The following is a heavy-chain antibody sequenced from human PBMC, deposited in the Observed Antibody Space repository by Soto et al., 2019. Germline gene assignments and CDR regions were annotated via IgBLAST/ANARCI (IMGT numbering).Heavy chain of an antibody. J-gene: IGHJ4*02. V-gene: IGHV5-51*01. Sequence: EVQLVRSGAEVKKPGESLKIPCKGSGYSFTTHWIGWVRQMHGKGLEWMGIIYPGDSDTKYSPSFHGQVTISADKSISTAYLQWSSLKSSATAMYYCAKGGDRGCYEWRVFDYWGQATPVTVSS. CDR3: AKGGDRGCYEWRVFDY. D-gene: IGHD5-12*01. CDR1: GYSFTTHW. CDR2: IYPGDSDT.